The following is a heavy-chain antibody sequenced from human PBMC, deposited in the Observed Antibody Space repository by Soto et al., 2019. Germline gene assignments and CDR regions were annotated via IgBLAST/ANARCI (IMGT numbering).Heavy chain of an antibody. D-gene: IGHD2-2*02. CDR3: ARGVPCSSTSCYITYYFDY. V-gene: IGHV4-30-4*01. CDR1: GGTIISDYYY. J-gene: IGHJ4*02. Sequence: SETLSLTWTVSGGTIISDYYYWSLIRQPPGKNLELIEYIYYSESSYYNPSHKSRVTISVHTSNNQFSVKLSSVTAADTAVYYCARGVPCSSTSCYITYYFDYWGEPILVTVSS. CDR2: IYYSESS.